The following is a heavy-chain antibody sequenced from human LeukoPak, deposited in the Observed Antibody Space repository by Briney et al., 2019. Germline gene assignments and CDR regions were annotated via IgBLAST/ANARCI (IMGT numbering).Heavy chain of an antibody. Sequence: ASVKVSCKASGYTFTGYYMHWVRQAPGQGLEWMGWINPNSGGTNYAQKFQGSVTMTRDTSISTAYMELSRLTSDDTAVYYCARDRAPIGVTGNNFDYWGQGTLVTVSS. CDR3: ARDRAPIGVTGNNFDY. CDR1: GYTFTGYY. V-gene: IGHV1-2*02. CDR2: INPNSGGT. D-gene: IGHD6-19*01. J-gene: IGHJ4*02.